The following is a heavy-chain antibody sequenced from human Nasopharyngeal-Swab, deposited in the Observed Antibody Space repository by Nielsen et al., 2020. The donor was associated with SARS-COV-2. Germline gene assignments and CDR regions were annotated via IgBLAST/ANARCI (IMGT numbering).Heavy chain of an antibody. CDR2: ISSSSSYI. J-gene: IGHJ6*02. CDR3: ARDGLDYDFWSAYFMDV. CDR1: GFTFNNYN. Sequence: GESLKISCAASGFTFNNYNFNWVRQAPGTGLEWVSSISSSSSYIYYADSVKGRFTISRDNAKNSLYLQMNSLRAEDTAMYYCARDGLDYDFWSAYFMDVWGQGTTVTVSS. D-gene: IGHD3-3*01. V-gene: IGHV3-21*01.